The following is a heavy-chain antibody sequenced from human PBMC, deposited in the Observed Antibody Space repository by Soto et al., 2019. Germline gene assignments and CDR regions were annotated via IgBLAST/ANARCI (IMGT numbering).Heavy chain of an antibody. D-gene: IGHD6-13*01. CDR2: ISGSGGST. J-gene: IGHJ6*02. V-gene: IGHV3-23*01. Sequence: GGSLRLSCAASGFTFSSYAMSWVRQAPGKGLEWVSAISGSGGSTYYADSVKGRFTISRDNSKNTLYLQMYSLRAEDTAVYYCAKAKGVPYSSSWYGMDVWGQGTTVTVSS. CDR3: AKAKGVPYSSSWYGMDV. CDR1: GFTFSSYA.